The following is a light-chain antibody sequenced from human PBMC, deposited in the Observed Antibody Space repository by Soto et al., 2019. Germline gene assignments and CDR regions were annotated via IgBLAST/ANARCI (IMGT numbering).Light chain of an antibody. CDR2: EVI. J-gene: IGLJ2*01. CDR3: SSNVVGTNLKI. Sequence: QSALTQPPSASGSPGQSVTISCTGTYSDVGGSNYVSWYQQHPGKAPKLVIYEVIQRPPGVPDRFSGSRSGNTASLTVSRLQAEDEADYYCSSNVVGTNLKIFGGGTKVTVL. CDR1: YSDVGGSNY. V-gene: IGLV2-8*01.